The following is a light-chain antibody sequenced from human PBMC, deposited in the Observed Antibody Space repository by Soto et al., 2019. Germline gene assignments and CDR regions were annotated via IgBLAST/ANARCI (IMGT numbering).Light chain of an antibody. CDR3: QQYYSYPG. J-gene: IGKJ4*01. Sequence: AIRMTQSPSSLSASTGDRVTITCRASQGISSYLAWYQQKPGKAPKLLIYAASTLQSGVPSRFSGSGSGTDFTLIISCLHSEDFATYYCQQYYSYPGFGGGTKVEIK. V-gene: IGKV1-8*01. CDR1: QGISSY. CDR2: AAS.